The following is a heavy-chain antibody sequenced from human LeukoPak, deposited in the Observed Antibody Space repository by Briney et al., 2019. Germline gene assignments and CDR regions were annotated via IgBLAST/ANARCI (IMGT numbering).Heavy chain of an antibody. CDR2: IIPIFGTA. CDR1: GGTFSSYA. CDR3: ARNHDSSGYYYVDAHVY. Sequence: SVKVSCKASGGTFSSYAISWVRQAPGQGLEWMGGIIPIFGTANYAQKFQGRVTITADESTSTAYMELSSLRSEDTAVYYCARNHDSSGYYYVDAHVYWGQGTLVTVSS. V-gene: IGHV1-69*13. J-gene: IGHJ4*02. D-gene: IGHD3-22*01.